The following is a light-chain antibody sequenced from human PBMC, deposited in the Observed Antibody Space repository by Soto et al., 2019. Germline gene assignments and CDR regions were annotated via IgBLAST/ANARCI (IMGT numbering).Light chain of an antibody. J-gene: IGKJ1*01. CDR2: DVS. CDR3: QHYNSYSEA. CDR1: QSITTW. Sequence: IHMTQSPSTVSAYVGDSVTISCRASQSITTWLAWYQQRPGEAPKLLIYDVSSLQSGVPSRFSGSGSGTEVTLTISSLQPDDFATYYCQHYNSYSEAFGQGTKVDIK. V-gene: IGKV1-5*01.